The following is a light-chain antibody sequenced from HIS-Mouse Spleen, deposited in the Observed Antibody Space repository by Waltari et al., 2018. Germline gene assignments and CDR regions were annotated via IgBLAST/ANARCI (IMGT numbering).Light chain of an antibody. CDR3: QQYGSSPT. CDR1: QSVSSSY. V-gene: IGKV3-20*01. CDR2: GAS. Sequence: EIVLTQSPGTLSVSPGERATLPCRASQSVSSSYLAWYQQKPGQAPRLLIYGASSRATGIPDRFSGSGSGTDFTLTISRLEPEDFAVYYCQQYGSSPTFGQGTKLEIK. J-gene: IGKJ2*01.